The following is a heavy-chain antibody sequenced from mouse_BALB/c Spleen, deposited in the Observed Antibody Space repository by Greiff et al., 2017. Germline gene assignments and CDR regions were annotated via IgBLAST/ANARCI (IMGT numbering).Heavy chain of an antibody. V-gene: IGHV5-6-5*01. D-gene: IGHD2-14*01. Sequence: EVQLVESGGGLVKPGGSLKLSCAASGFTFSSYAMSWVRQTPEKRLEWVASISSGGSTYYPDSVKGRFTISRDNARNILYLQMSSLRSEDTAMYYCARRRAYYRYDDWFAYWGQGTLVTVSA. CDR3: ARRRAYYRYDDWFAY. CDR1: GFTFSSYA. J-gene: IGHJ3*01. CDR2: ISSGGST.